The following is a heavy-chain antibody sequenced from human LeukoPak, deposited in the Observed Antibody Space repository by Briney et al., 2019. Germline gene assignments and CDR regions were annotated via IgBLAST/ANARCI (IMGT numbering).Heavy chain of an antibody. D-gene: IGHD3-22*01. CDR2: IYYSGST. J-gene: IGHJ4*02. V-gene: IGHV4-39*01. CDR1: GGSISSSTYY. CDR3: GRGYYYFDY. Sequence: AETLSLTCTVSGGSISSSTYYWGWIRQPPGKGLEWIGSIYYSGSTYYNPSLKSRVTTSVDTSKNQFSLNLSSVTAADTAVYYCGRGYYYFDYWGQGTLVTVSS.